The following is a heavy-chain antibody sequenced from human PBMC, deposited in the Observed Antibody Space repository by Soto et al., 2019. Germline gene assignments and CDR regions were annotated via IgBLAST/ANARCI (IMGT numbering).Heavy chain of an antibody. J-gene: IGHJ4*02. V-gene: IGHV3-74*01. Sequence: EVQLVESGGGLVQPGGSLRLSCAASGFTFSDYWIHWVRQAPGKGLVWVSRINDDASSTGYADSVKGRFSISRDNAKNTLYLQMNSLRAEDTAVYYCTREYNYGLDSWGQGTLVTVPS. CDR2: INDDASST. CDR3: TREYNYGLDS. D-gene: IGHD5-18*01. CDR1: GFTFSDYW.